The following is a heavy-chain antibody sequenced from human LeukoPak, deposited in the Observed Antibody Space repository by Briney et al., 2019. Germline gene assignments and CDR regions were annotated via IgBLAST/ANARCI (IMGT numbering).Heavy chain of an antibody. D-gene: IGHD4-17*01. Sequence: KPSETLSLTCTVSGGSISSYYWSWIRQPAGKGLEWIGRIYTSGSTNYNPSLKSRVTMSVDTSKNQFSLKLSSVTAADTAVYYCARGKTVTTDEYYFDYWGQGTLVTVSS. CDR2: IYTSGST. CDR3: ARGKTVTTDEYYFDY. CDR1: GGSISSYY. J-gene: IGHJ4*02. V-gene: IGHV4-4*07.